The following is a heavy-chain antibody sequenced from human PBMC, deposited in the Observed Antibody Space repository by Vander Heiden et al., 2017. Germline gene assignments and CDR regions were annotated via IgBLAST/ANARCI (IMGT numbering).Heavy chain of an antibody. Sequence: QVQLVESGGGVVQPGRSLRLSCAASGFTFSSFGMHWVRQAPGRGLEWVAAIRYDGNNKYYADSVKGRFTISRDNSKNTLYLQMKSLRAEDTAVYYCARDEVQQVVFYYYYGMDVWGQGTTVTVSS. CDR1: GFTFSSFG. CDR2: IRYDGNNK. CDR3: ARDEVQQVVFYYYYGMDV. V-gene: IGHV3-33*01. D-gene: IGHD6-6*01. J-gene: IGHJ6*02.